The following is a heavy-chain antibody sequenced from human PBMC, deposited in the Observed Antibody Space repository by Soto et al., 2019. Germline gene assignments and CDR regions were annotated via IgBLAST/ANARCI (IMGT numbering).Heavy chain of an antibody. J-gene: IGHJ4*02. CDR3: ARVGATTWY. CDR1: GFTVSSYL. Sequence: GGSLRRCCAASGFTVSSYLMHWVRQAPGKGLVWVSRVNSDGSITNYADAVNGRFTISRDNAKNTLYLQMDGLRAEDTAVYYCARVGATTWYWGQGTLVTVSS. D-gene: IGHD1-26*01. V-gene: IGHV3-74*01. CDR2: VNSDGSIT.